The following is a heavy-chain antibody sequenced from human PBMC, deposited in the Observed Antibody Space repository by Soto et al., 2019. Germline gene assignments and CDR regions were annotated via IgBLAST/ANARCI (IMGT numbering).Heavy chain of an antibody. D-gene: IGHD3-10*01. Sequence: SETLSLTCAVSGGSISSSNWWSWVRQPPGKGLEWIGEIYHSGSTNYNPSLKSRVTISVDTSKNQFSLKLSSVTAADTAVYYCARGGYGSGSYIPFDYWGQGTLVTVSS. J-gene: IGHJ4*02. V-gene: IGHV4-4*02. CDR3: ARGGYGSGSYIPFDY. CDR2: IYHSGST. CDR1: GGSISSSNW.